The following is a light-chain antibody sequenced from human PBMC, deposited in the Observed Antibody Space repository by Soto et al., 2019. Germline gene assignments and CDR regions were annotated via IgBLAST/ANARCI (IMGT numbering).Light chain of an antibody. V-gene: IGKV1-6*01. Sequence: IEMTQSPASLSASVGDRVTLACRASQGSSNELGWYQQRPGPAPKFLRDGASNFQSPVPSRFSGSASESDFTLTSRSFQPVAFATYYRQQDCTHPWTFGQGTKVDIK. CDR3: QQDCTHPWT. CDR1: QGSSNE. CDR2: GAS. J-gene: IGKJ1*01.